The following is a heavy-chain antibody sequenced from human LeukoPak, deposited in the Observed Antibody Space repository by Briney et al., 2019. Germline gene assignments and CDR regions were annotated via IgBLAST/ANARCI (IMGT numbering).Heavy chain of an antibody. V-gene: IGHV3-7*01. CDR1: GFTFSSYW. CDR2: IKQDGSEK. CDR3: ARAVRSITMVRGGIFDY. J-gene: IGHJ4*02. D-gene: IGHD3-10*01. Sequence: PGGSLRLSCAASGFTFSSYWMSWVRQAPGKGLEWVANIKQDGSEKYYVDSVKGRFTISRDNAKNSLYLQMNSLRAEDTAVYYCARAVRSITMVRGGIFDYWGQGTLVTVSS.